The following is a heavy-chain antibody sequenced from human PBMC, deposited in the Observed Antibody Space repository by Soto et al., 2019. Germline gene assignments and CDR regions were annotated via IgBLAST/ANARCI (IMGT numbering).Heavy chain of an antibody. Sequence: XSVKVSIPASGYIFTNYGLSWVRQAPGQGLECMGWINTANGKTVVAQQFRHRLTLTTDTSTSTVYLELSSLRSDDTALYYCARDWSETYREISDYWGQGTLVTVSS. CDR1: GYIFTNYG. J-gene: IGHJ4*02. CDR2: INTANGKT. V-gene: IGHV1-18*04. D-gene: IGHD3-3*01. CDR3: ARDWSETYREISDY.